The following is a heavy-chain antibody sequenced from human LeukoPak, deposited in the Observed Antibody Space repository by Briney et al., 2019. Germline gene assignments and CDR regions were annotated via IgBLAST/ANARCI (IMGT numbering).Heavy chain of an antibody. J-gene: IGHJ1*01. CDR3: ARGYGYCSGGSCYWYFQH. CDR1: GFTFSSYE. D-gene: IGHD2-15*01. Sequence: PGGSLRLSCAASGFTFSSYEMNWVRQAPGKGLEWVSYISSSGSTIYYADSVKGRFTISRDNAKNSLYLQMNSLRAEDTAVYYCARGYGYCSGGSCYWYFQHWGQGTLVTVSS. V-gene: IGHV3-48*03. CDR2: ISSSGSTI.